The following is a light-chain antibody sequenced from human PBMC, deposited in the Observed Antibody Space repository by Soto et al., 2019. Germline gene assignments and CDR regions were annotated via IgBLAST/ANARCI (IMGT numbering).Light chain of an antibody. CDR2: DVS. Sequence: QSVVAQPAPLSGSPGQSITISCPGTSSDVGGYNYVSWYQQHPGKAPKVMIYDVSNRPSGVSNRFSGSKSGNTASLTISGLQAEDEADYYCSSYTSISTSYVFGTGTKVTVL. J-gene: IGLJ1*01. CDR1: SSDVGGYNY. V-gene: IGLV2-14*01. CDR3: SSYTSISTSYV.